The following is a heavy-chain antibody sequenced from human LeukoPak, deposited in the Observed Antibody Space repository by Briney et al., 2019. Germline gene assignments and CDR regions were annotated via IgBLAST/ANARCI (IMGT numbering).Heavy chain of an antibody. J-gene: IGHJ4*02. V-gene: IGHV4-31*03. CDR3: ARNYDSSGYYYGY. CDR1: GGSISSDGYY. CDR2: IYYSGST. D-gene: IGHD3-22*01. Sequence: SQTLSLTCTVSGGSISSDGYYWSWIRQHPGKGLEWIGYIYYSGSTYYNPSLKSRVTISVDTSKNQSSLKLSSVTAADTAVYYCARNYDSSGYYYGYWGQGTLVTVFS.